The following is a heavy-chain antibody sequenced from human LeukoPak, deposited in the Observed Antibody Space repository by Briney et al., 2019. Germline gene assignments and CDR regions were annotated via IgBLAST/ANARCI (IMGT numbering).Heavy chain of an antibody. D-gene: IGHD7-27*01. CDR3: ARYLQNWGGFAY. V-gene: IGHV4-59*01. CDR2: IYYSGST. CDR1: GGSINSYY. J-gene: IGHJ4*02. Sequence: KPSETLSLTCTVSGGSINSYYWSWIRQPPGEGVEWIGYIYYSGSTNYNPSLKSRVTISVDTSKNQFSLKLSSVTAADTAVYYFARYLQNWGGFAYWGQGTMVTVSS.